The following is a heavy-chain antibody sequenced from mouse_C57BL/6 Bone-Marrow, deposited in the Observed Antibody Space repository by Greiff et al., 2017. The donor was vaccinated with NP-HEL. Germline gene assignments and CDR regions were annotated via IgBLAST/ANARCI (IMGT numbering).Heavy chain of an antibody. D-gene: IGHD4-1*01. V-gene: IGHV5-4*01. CDR3: ARATNWFYAMDY. CDR2: ISDGGSYT. CDR1: GFTFSSYA. Sequence: EVQRVESGGGLVKPGGSLKLSCAASGFTFSSYAMSWVRQTPEKRLEWVATISDGGSYTYYPDNVQGRFTISRDNAKNNLYLQMSHLKSEDTAMYYCARATNWFYAMDYWGQGTSVTVSS. J-gene: IGHJ4*01.